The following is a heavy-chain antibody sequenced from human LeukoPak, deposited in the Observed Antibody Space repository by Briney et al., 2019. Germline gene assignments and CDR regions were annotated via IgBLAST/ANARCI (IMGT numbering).Heavy chain of an antibody. Sequence: GGSLRLSCAASGFTFSSYAMYWVRQAPGKGLEWVPIIYSGGNTYYADSVKGRFTISRDNSKNTLYLQMNGLRAEDTAVYYCARQQDTTNPGYWGQGTLVTVSS. CDR1: GFTFSSYA. CDR2: IYSGGNT. V-gene: IGHV3-66*04. D-gene: IGHD5-18*01. CDR3: ARQQDTTNPGY. J-gene: IGHJ4*02.